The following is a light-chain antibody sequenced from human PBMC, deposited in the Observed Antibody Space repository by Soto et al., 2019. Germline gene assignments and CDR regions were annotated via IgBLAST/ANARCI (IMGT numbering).Light chain of an antibody. CDR1: QSVSFSY. Sequence: EIVLTQSPGTLSLSPGDRATLSCRASQSVSFSYLAWYQQKAGQAPRLPIYGATSRATGITDRFSGSESGTDFTLTISRLEPEDFAVYYCQQYGSSPLTFGGGTKVEIK. J-gene: IGKJ4*01. CDR3: QQYGSSPLT. CDR2: GAT. V-gene: IGKV3-20*01.